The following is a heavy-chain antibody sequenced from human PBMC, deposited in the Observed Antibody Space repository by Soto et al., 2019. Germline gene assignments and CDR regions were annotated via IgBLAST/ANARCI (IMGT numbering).Heavy chain of an antibody. CDR1: GFTFSNYW. V-gene: IGHV3-74*01. CDR3: AKPTLSGDYDILTGYSYYYGMDV. D-gene: IGHD3-9*01. CDR2: ISHDGGGT. J-gene: IGHJ6*02. Sequence: PGGSLRLSCAASGFTFSNYWMHWVRQVPGRGLVWVSRISHDGGGTSYADSVKGRFTISRDNAKNTVYLQMNSLRAEDTAVYYCAKPTLSGDYDILTGYSYYYGMDVWGQGTTVTVSS.